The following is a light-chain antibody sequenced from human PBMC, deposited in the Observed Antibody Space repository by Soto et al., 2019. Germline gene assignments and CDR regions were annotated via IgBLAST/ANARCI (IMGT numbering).Light chain of an antibody. CDR1: QTVSSR. V-gene: IGKV3-11*01. J-gene: IGKJ1*01. CDR3: HQRKSWPRT. Sequence: EIVLTQSPATLSSSPGERATLSCRASQTVSSRLAWYQHKPGQAPRLLIYDSSNRATGIPARFSGSGSGTDFPLTISSLEPEDFAVYYCHQRKSWPRTFGQGTKVDIK. CDR2: DSS.